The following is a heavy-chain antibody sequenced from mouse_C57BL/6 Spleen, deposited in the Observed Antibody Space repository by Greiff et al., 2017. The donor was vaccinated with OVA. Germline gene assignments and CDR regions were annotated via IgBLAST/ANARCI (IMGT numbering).Heavy chain of an antibody. CDR3: VRGGFYDGYYEYFDV. J-gene: IGHJ1*03. V-gene: IGHV10-3*01. D-gene: IGHD2-3*01. Sequence: EVMLVESGGGLVQPKGSLKLSCAASGFTFNTYAMHWVRQAPGKGLEWVARIRSKSSNYATYYADSVKDRFTISRDDSQSTLYLQMNNLKTEDTAMYSCVRGGFYDGYYEYFDVWGTGTTVTVSA. CDR1: GFTFNTYA. CDR2: IRSKSSNYAT.